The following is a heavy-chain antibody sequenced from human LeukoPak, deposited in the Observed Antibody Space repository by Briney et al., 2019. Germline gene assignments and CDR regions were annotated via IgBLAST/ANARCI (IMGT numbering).Heavy chain of an antibody. CDR2: ISYSGST. D-gene: IGHD5-18*01. J-gene: IGHJ4*02. Sequence: SETLSLTCSVSGGAISSSSYSWGWIRQTPGKGLEWIGSISYSGSTYYNPSLKSRVTISLNTSKNQFSLKLSSVTAADTAVYYCARLGGYSYGYPTHWGQGTLVTVSS. V-gene: IGHV4-39*01. CDR1: GGAISSSSYS. CDR3: ARLGGYSYGYPTH.